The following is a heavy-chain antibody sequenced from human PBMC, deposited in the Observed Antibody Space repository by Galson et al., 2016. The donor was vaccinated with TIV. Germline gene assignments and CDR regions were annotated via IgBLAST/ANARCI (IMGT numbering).Heavy chain of an antibody. V-gene: IGHV3-48*01. Sequence: SLRLSCAASGFTFSIYNMNWVRRPPGKGLEWISYISTTSSLIYYADSVRGRFTISRDNAKNSLYLQMNSLRADDTAVYYCAREGRDGYNPYFDYWGQGTLVTVSS. CDR3: AREGRDGYNPYFDY. CDR2: ISTTSSLI. J-gene: IGHJ4*02. CDR1: GFTFSIYN. D-gene: IGHD5-24*01.